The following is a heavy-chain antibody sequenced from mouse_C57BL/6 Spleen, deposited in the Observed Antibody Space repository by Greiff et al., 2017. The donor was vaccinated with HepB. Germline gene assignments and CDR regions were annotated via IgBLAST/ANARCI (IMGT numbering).Heavy chain of an antibody. CDR2: IDPSDSYT. V-gene: IGHV1-69*01. J-gene: IGHJ4*01. CDR1: GYTFTSYW. D-gene: IGHD3-1*01. CDR3: ARSGGVYYYAMDY. Sequence: QVQLQQPGAELVMPGASVKLSCKASGYTFTSYWMHWVKQRPGQGLEWIGEIDPSDSYTNYNQKFKGKSTLTVDKSSSTAYMQLSSLTSEDSAVYYCARSGGVYYYAMDYWGQGTSVTVSS.